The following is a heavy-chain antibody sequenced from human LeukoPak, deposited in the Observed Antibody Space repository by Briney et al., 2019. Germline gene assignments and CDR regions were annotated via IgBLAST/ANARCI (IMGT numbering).Heavy chain of an antibody. CDR3: ARDISSSSSGGYYYYMDV. D-gene: IGHD6-6*01. CDR1: GFTVSSNY. J-gene: IGHJ6*03. V-gene: IGHV3-53*01. Sequence: GGSLRLSCAASGFTVSSNYMRWVRQAPGKGLEWVSVIYSGGGTYYADSGKGRFTISRDNSKNTLYLQMNSLRAEDTAVYYCARDISSSSSGGYYYYMDVWGKGTTVTVSS. CDR2: IYSGGGT.